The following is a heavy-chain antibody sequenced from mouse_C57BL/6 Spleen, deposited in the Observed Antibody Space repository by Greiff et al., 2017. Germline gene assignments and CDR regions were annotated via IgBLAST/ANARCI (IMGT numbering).Heavy chain of an antibody. Sequence: EVQLQQSGGGLVQPGGSMKLSCVASGFTFSNYWMNWVRQSPEKGLEWVAQIRLKSDNYATHYAEYVKGRFTISRDDSKSSVYLQMNNLRAEDTGIYYCTGGDDYGSSWFAYWGQGTLVTVSA. D-gene: IGHD1-1*01. V-gene: IGHV6-3*01. CDR1: GFTFSNYW. J-gene: IGHJ3*01. CDR3: TGGDDYGSSWFAY. CDR2: IRLKSDNYAT.